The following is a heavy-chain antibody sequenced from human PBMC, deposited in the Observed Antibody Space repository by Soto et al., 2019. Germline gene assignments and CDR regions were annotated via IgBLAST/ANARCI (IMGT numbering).Heavy chain of an antibody. Sequence: GASVKVSCKASGYTFTIYGISWVRQAPGQGLEWMGWISAYNGNTNYAQKLQGRVTMTTDTSTSTAYMELRSLRSDDTAVYYCATDGRAYSSSSSSYDYWGQGTLVTVSS. D-gene: IGHD6-6*01. V-gene: IGHV1-18*01. CDR1: GYTFTIYG. CDR2: ISAYNGNT. J-gene: IGHJ4*02. CDR3: ATDGRAYSSSSSSYDY.